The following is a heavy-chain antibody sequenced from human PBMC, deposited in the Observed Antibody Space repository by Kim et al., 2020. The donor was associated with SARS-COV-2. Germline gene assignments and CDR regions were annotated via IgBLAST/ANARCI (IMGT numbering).Heavy chain of an antibody. Sequence: VKGRFTISRDNSKNTLYLQMNSLRADDTAVYYCAKTISTTGYYYYYGMDVWGQGTTVTVSS. CDR3: AKTISTTGYYYYYGMDV. J-gene: IGHJ6*02. V-gene: IGHV3-23*01. D-gene: IGHD1-1*01.